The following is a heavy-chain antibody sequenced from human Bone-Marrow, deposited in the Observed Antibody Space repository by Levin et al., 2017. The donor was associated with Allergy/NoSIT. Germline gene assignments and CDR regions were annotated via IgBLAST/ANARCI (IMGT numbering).Heavy chain of an antibody. D-gene: IGHD4-17*01. CDR3: ASADVETVTTEPED. Sequence: GESLKISCKVSGYTFKNFAIHWVRQAPGQSLEWVGWINAGNGKTKYSQSFQGRVTITRDTSASTAYMELSGLRSKDTAVYFCASADVETVTTEPEDWGQGTLVTVSS. CDR1: GYTFKNFA. V-gene: IGHV1-3*01. CDR2: INAGNGKT. J-gene: IGHJ4*02.